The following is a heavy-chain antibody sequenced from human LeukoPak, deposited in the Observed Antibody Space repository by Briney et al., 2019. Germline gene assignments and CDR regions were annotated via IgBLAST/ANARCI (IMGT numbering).Heavy chain of an antibody. CDR3: AKGLGITAAGVDY. D-gene: IGHD6-13*01. V-gene: IGHV3-23*01. CDR1: GFTFTSYS. Sequence: AGGSLRLSCAVSGFTFTSYSMNWVRQAPGKGLEWVSGISGGGGSTYYADSVKGRFTISRDNSKNTLYVQMNSLRAEDTAVYYCAKGLGITAAGVDYWGQGTLVTVSS. CDR2: ISGGGGST. J-gene: IGHJ4*02.